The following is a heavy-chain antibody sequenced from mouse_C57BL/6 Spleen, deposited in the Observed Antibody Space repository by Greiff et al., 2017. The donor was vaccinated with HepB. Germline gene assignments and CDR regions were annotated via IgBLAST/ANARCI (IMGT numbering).Heavy chain of an antibody. Sequence: QVQLQQSGPELVKPGASVKISCKASGYAFSSSWMNWVKQRPGKGLEWIGRIYPGDGDTNYNGKFKGKATLTADKSSSTAYMQLSSLTSEDSAVYCCARGHYYGSSYGAMDYWGQGTSVTVSS. J-gene: IGHJ4*01. CDR3: ARGHYYGSSYGAMDY. D-gene: IGHD1-1*01. CDR1: GYAFSSSW. CDR2: IYPGDGDT. V-gene: IGHV1-82*01.